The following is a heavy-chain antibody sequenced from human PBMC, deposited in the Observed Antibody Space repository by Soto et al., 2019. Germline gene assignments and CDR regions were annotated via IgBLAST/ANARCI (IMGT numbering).Heavy chain of an antibody. V-gene: IGHV3-9*01. CDR3: SGSFLRGDY. D-gene: IGHD3-10*01. CDR1: GITFDDYA. Sequence: SVGSLRLSCAAPGITFDDYAMHWVRQAPGKGLEWVSGISWNSDNIGYADSVKGRFTTSRDNAKNSLYLQMNSLRAEDTALYYCSGSFLRGDYWGQGTLVTVSS. J-gene: IGHJ4*02. CDR2: ISWNSDNI.